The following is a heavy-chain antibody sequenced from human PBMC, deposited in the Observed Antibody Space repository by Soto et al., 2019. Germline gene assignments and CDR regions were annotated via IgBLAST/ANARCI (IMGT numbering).Heavy chain of an antibody. CDR2: IYHSGST. D-gene: IGHD6-6*01. CDR1: DGSISSGGYS. CDR3: ARAPKYSSSSDWFDP. J-gene: IGHJ5*02. Sequence: QLQLQESGSGLVKPSQTLSLTCAVSDGSISSGGYSGSWIRQPPGKGLEWIGYIYHSGSTYYNPSLKSRVTISVDRSKNQFSLKLSSVTAADTAVYYCARAPKYSSSSDWFDPWGQGTLVTVSS. V-gene: IGHV4-30-2*01.